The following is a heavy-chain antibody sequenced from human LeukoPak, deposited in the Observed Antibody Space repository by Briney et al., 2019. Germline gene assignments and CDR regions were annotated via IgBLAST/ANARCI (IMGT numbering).Heavy chain of an antibody. CDR1: GGSISSYY. CDR3: ASSTIAAAGRPVYYYGMDV. D-gene: IGHD6-13*01. CDR2: IYYCGST. Sequence: SETLSLTCTVSGGSISSYYWSWIRQPPGKGLEWIGYIYYCGSTNYNPSLKSRVTISVDASKNQFSLKLSSVTAADTAVYYCASSTIAAAGRPVYYYGMDVWGQGTTVTVSS. J-gene: IGHJ6*02. V-gene: IGHV4-59*01.